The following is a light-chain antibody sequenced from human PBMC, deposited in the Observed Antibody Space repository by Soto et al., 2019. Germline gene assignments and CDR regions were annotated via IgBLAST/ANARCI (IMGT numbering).Light chain of an antibody. CDR2: GAS. CDR1: QSITLNY. J-gene: IGKJ2*01. V-gene: IGKV3-20*01. CDR3: QQYGSSPYT. Sequence: ENVLTQSPGTLSLFPGERATLSCTASQSITLNYLAWYQQKPGQAPRLIISGASSRATGFPDRFSGSGSRTDFTLTISRLEPEDFAVYYCQQYGSSPYTFGQGTKVESK.